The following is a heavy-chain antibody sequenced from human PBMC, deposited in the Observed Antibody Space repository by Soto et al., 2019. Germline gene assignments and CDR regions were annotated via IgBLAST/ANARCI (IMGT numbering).Heavy chain of an antibody. D-gene: IGHD4-17*01. CDR1: GFTFSDFY. CDR3: ARDVDFGEEDV. Sequence: GGSLRLSCAASGFTFSDFYRTWIRQAPGKGLEWVSYISNSGGFTNYADSVRGRFTISRDNAKNSLYLQMNSLRADDTAVYYCARDVDFGEEDVWGQGTTVTVSS. J-gene: IGHJ6*02. V-gene: IGHV3-11*05. CDR2: ISNSGGFT.